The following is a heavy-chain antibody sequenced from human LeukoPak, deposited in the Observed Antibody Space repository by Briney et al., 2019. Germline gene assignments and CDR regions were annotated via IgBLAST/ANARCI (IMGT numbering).Heavy chain of an antibody. V-gene: IGHV6-1*01. CDR2: TYYRSKWYN. Sequence: SQTFSLTCAISGDSVSNNSVAWNWIRHSPSRGLEWLGRTYYRSKWYNDYAVSVKSRITINPETAKNQFSLQLNSVTPEDTAVYYCARDMDYYGSGNYFNSRWFDPWGQGTLVTVSS. CDR1: GDSVSNNSVA. D-gene: IGHD3-10*01. J-gene: IGHJ5*02. CDR3: ARDMDYYGSGNYFNSRWFDP.